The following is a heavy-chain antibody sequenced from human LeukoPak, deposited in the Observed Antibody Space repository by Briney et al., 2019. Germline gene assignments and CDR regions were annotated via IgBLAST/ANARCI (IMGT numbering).Heavy chain of an antibody. Sequence: PGGSLRLSCAASGFTVSTNYMTWVRQAPGKGLVWVSRINPDGSSTTYADSVKGRISISRDNAKNTLYLQINSLRAEDTGVYYCARVGYSGNQIDFWGQGTLVTVSS. V-gene: IGHV3-74*01. CDR2: INPDGSST. CDR1: GFTVSTNY. CDR3: ARVGYSGNQIDF. J-gene: IGHJ4*02. D-gene: IGHD1-14*01.